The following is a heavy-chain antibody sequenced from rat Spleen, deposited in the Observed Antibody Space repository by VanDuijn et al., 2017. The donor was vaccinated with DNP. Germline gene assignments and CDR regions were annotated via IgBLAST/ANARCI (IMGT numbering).Heavy chain of an antibody. CDR2: IWGHGST. Sequence: QVQLKESGPGLVQPSQTLSLTCTVSGFSLTNYGVIWVRQSPGKGLEWMGLIWGHGSTDYNSALKSRLSINRDTSKSQVFLKMNSLQTDDTAIYYCTRESWGYVMDAWGQGASVTVSS. D-gene: IGHD5-1*01. V-gene: IGHV2S75*01. J-gene: IGHJ4*01. CDR3: TRESWGYVMDA. CDR1: GFSLTNYG.